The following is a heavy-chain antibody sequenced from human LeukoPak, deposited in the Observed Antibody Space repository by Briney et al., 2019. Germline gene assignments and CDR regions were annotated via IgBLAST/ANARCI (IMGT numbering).Heavy chain of an antibody. Sequence: ASVKVSCEASGFTFSGYYMQWVRQAPGQRFEWMGWINLKSGGTLYAEKFEGRVTMTRDTSINTVYMELSSLRSDDTAIYYCARREYYYDSSDYWGQGTLITVSS. V-gene: IGHV1-2*02. CDR3: ARREYYYDSSDY. CDR2: INLKSGGT. J-gene: IGHJ4*02. CDR1: GFTFSGYY. D-gene: IGHD3-22*01.